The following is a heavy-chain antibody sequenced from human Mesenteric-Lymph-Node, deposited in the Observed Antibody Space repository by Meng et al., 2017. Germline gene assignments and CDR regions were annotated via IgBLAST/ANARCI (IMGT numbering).Heavy chain of an antibody. CDR1: GFSLSTSGVG. CDR3: AHKTMTRVGY. J-gene: IGHJ4*02. V-gene: IGHV2-5*02. Sequence: QITLKESGPTLVKPTQTLTFSGFSLSTSGVGVGWIRQPPGKALEWLALIYWDDDKRYSPSLKSRLTITKDTSKNQVVLTMTNMDPVDTATYYCAHKTMTRVGYWGQGTLVTVSS. CDR2: IYWDDDK. D-gene: IGHD4-11*01.